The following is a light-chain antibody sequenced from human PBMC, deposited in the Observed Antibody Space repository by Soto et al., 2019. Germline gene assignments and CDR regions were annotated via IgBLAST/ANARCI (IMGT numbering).Light chain of an antibody. CDR2: DVN. CDR1: SSDVGVYNH. Sequence: TISCTGTSSDVGVYNHVSWYQQYPGKAPKLMISDVNKRPSVVPDRVSRSHSVNTASLTVYGLQHEDEAHFYCQSYAGSKNYVCGSATKVTLL. J-gene: IGLJ1*01. V-gene: IGLV2-8*01. CDR3: QSYAGSKNYV.